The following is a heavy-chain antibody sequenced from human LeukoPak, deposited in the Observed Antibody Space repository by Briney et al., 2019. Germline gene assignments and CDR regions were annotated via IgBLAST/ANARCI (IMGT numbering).Heavy chain of an antibody. V-gene: IGHV3-11*01. CDR2: ISSSGSDK. CDR1: GFTFSDYY. Sequence: GGSLRLSCAASGFTFSDYYMSWIRQAPGKGLEWVSYISSSGSDKYYADSVKGRVTISRDNSKNTLYLQMNSLRAEDTAVYYCAKDRGYTYYFDYWGQGTLVTVSS. D-gene: IGHD5-18*01. CDR3: AKDRGYTYYFDY. J-gene: IGHJ4*02.